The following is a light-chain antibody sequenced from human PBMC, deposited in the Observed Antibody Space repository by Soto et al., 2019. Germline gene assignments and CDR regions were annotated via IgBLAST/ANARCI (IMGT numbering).Light chain of an antibody. CDR3: QAYDYSLTASV. CDR2: GNR. Sequence: QSVLTQPPSVSGAPGQRVTISCTGNNSNLGADYDVPWYQQLPGPAPKLVIFGNRNRPSGVPERFSGSKSGTSASLAITGLQAEDEADYYCQAYDYSLTASVFGGGTKLTVL. CDR1: NSNLGADYD. V-gene: IGLV1-40*01. J-gene: IGLJ3*02.